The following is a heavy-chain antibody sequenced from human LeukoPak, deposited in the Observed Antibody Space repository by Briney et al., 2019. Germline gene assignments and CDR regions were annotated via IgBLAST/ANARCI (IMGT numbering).Heavy chain of an antibody. Sequence: GASVKVSCKASGGTFSSYAISWVRQAPGQGLEWMGGIIPIFGTANYAQKFQGRVTITTDESTSTAYMELSSLRSEDTAVYYCAREARTLSRLYYMDVWGKGTTVTVSS. D-gene: IGHD1-26*01. CDR1: GGTFSSYA. CDR2: IIPIFGTA. J-gene: IGHJ6*03. CDR3: AREARTLSRLYYMDV. V-gene: IGHV1-69*05.